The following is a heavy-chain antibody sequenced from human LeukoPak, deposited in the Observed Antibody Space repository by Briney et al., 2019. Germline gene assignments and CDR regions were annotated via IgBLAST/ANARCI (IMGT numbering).Heavy chain of an antibody. CDR3: ARDGGLEFYYYYYMDV. D-gene: IGHD3-3*01. CDR2: IYHSGST. V-gene: IGHV4-38-2*02. Sequence: GSLRLSCAASGFTFSSYEMNWVRQAPGKGLEWIGSIYHSGSTYYNPSLKSRVTISVDTSKNQFSLKLSSVTAADTAVYYCARDGGLEFYYYYYMDVWGKGTTVTVSS. CDR1: GFTFSSYE. J-gene: IGHJ6*03.